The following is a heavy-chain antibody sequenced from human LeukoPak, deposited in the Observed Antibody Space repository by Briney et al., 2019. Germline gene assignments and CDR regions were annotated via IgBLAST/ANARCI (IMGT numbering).Heavy chain of an antibody. J-gene: IGHJ4*02. V-gene: IGHV1-69*06. Sequence: ASVKVSCKASGGTFSSYAISWVREAPGQGLEWMGGIIPIFGTANYAQKFQGRVTITADKSTSTAYMELSSLRSEDTAVYYCARESRPEQLAKLDYWAREPWSPSPQ. D-gene: IGHD6-6*01. CDR2: IIPIFGTA. CDR1: GGTFSSYA. CDR3: ARESRPEQLAKLDY.